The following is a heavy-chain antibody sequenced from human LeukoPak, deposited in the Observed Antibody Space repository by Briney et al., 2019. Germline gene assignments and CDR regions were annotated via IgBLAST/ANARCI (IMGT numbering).Heavy chain of an antibody. D-gene: IGHD2-2*01. CDR3: VGVLVVPAAVPFDY. CDR1: GGSISSGSYY. CDR2: IYTSGST. J-gene: IGHJ4*02. V-gene: IGHV4-61*02. Sequence: PSETLSLTCTVSGGSISSGSYYWSWIRQPAGKGLEWIGRIYTSGSTNYNPSLKSRVTISVDTSMNQFSLKLSSVTAADTAVYYCVGVLVVPAAVPFDYWGQGTLVTVSS.